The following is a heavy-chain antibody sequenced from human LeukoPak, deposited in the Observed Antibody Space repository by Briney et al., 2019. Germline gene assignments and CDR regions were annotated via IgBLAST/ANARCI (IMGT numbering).Heavy chain of an antibody. D-gene: IGHD3-10*01. Sequence: GGSLRLSCAASLFTFSNYGMNWVRQAPGKGLEGVAFIRYDGSDESYADSVKGRFTISRDNSKNTLYLQMNSLRPEDTAVYYCARKGRQEYGSGSLDYWGQGTLVTVSS. CDR1: LFTFSNYG. J-gene: IGHJ4*02. V-gene: IGHV3-30*02. CDR2: IRYDGSDE. CDR3: ARKGRQEYGSGSLDY.